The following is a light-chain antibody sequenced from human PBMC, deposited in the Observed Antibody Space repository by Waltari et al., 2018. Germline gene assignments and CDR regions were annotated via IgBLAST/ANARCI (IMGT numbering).Light chain of an antibody. J-gene: IGKJ2*01. CDR2: GAS. Sequence: EIVLTQSPGTLSLSRGERATLPCRASQSVTSNYLAWYQQKPGQAPRLLIFGASSRATDIPGRFSGSGSGTDFTLTISRLEPEDFAVYYCQHYGSSPETFGQGTKLEIK. CDR1: QSVTSNY. CDR3: QHYGSSPET. V-gene: IGKV3-20*01.